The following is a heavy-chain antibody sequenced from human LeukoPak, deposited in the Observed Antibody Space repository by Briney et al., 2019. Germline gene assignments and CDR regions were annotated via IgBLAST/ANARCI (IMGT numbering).Heavy chain of an antibody. V-gene: IGHV4-59*08. Sequence: SETLSLTCTVSGGAISYYYRNWIRQPPGKGLEWIGYIYYRVTSDYNPSLKSRVTMSVDMSTSQISLKLSSVTAADTAVYYCARQGDGSGWIRAFDSWGQGTLVTVSA. D-gene: IGHD6-19*01. J-gene: IGHJ4*02. CDR1: GGAISYYY. CDR3: ARQGDGSGWIRAFDS. CDR2: IYYRVTS.